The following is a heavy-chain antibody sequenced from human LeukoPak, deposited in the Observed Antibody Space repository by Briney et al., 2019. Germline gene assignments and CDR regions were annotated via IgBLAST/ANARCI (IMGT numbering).Heavy chain of an antibody. CDR1: GFTFSTYV. CDR3: VRGRRSYGFDH. J-gene: IGHJ4*02. CDR2: ISYDGSNK. Sequence: GGSLRLSCAASGFTFSTYVMHWVRQAPGKGLEWVAVISYDGSNKYYADSVKGRFTISKETAKNSLYLQMSSLRDGDTAVYYCVRGRRSYGFDHWGQGTLVTVSS. D-gene: IGHD3-16*01. V-gene: IGHV3-30*03.